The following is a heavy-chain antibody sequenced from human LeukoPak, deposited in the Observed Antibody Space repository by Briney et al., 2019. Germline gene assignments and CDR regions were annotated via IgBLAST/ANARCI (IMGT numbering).Heavy chain of an antibody. J-gene: IGHJ6*03. D-gene: IGHD4-17*01. CDR3: AKRAVADTVYYYYYMDV. CDR1: GFTFSSYG. V-gene: IGHV3-23*01. Sequence: GGSLRLSCAASGFTFSSYGMSWVRQAPGKGLEWVSAISGSGGSTYYADSVKGRFTISRDNSKNTLYLQMNSLRAEDTAVYYCAKRAVADTVYYYYYMDVWGKGTTVTVSS. CDR2: ISGSGGST.